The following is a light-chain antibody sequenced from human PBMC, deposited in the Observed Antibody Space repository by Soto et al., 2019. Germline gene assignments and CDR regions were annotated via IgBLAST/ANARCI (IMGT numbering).Light chain of an antibody. V-gene: IGKV3-20*01. CDR2: GAS. CDR3: QQYSSSRT. CDR1: QSVSSSY. Sequence: ILLTQSPGTLSLSPGERATLSCRASQSVSSSYLAWYQQKPGQAPRLLIYGASSRATGIPDRFSGSGSGTDFTLTISRLEPEDFAVYYCQQYSSSRTFGQGTKVDIK. J-gene: IGKJ1*01.